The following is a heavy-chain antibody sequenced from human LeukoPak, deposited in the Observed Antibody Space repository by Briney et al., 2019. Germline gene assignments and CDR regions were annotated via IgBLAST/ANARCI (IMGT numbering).Heavy chain of an antibody. D-gene: IGHD3-10*01. V-gene: IGHV4-39*07. J-gene: IGHJ6*03. CDR2: IYYSGST. CDR3: AREVGEMGFGELSQCYMDV. CDR1: GDSINTYY. Sequence: SETLSLTCTVSGDSINTYYWGWLRQPPGKGLEWIGSIYYSGSTYYNPSLKSRVTISVDTSKNQFSLKLSSVTAADTAVYYCAREVGEMGFGELSQCYMDVWGKGTTVTVSS.